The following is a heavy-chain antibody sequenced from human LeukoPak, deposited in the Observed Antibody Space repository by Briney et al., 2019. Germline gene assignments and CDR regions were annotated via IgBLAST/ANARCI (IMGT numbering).Heavy chain of an antibody. CDR1: GLTFSSYS. V-gene: IGHV3-21*01. J-gene: IGHJ4*02. D-gene: IGHD2-21*02. CDR3: ARDARKSIVVVTAIDY. CDR2: ISSSSSYI. Sequence: GGSLRLSCAASGLTFSSYSMNWVRQAPGKGLEWVSSISSSSSYIYYADSVKGRFTISRDNAKNSLYLQMNSLRAEDTAVYYCARDARKSIVVVTAIDYWGQGTLVTVSS.